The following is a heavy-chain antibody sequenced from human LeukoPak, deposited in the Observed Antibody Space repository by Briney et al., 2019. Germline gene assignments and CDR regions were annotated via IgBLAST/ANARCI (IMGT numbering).Heavy chain of an antibody. Sequence: GGSLRLSCAASGFIFSGSAMHWVRQASGKGLEWVGRVRSKANNHATTYAAALKGRFNISRDDSKNTIYLEMNSLKAEGMAVYYCTRGTSSGFDYWGRGTLVTVSS. CDR2: VRSKANNHAT. CDR1: GFIFSGSA. J-gene: IGHJ4*02. D-gene: IGHD6-19*01. V-gene: IGHV3-73*01. CDR3: TRGTSSGFDY.